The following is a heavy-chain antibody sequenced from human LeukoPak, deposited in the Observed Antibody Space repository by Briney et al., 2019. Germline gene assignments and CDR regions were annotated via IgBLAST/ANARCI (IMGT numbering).Heavy chain of an antibody. CDR3: ARDSKLITFGGVIVRWFDP. V-gene: IGHV1-46*01. CDR2: INPSGGST. D-gene: IGHD3-16*02. CDR1: GYTFTSYY. Sequence: ASVKVSCKASGYTFTSYYMHWARQAPGQGLEWMGIINPSGGSTSYALKFQGRVTMTRDTSTSTVYMELSSLRSEDTAVYYCARDSKLITFGGVIVRWFDPWGQGTLVTVSS. J-gene: IGHJ5*02.